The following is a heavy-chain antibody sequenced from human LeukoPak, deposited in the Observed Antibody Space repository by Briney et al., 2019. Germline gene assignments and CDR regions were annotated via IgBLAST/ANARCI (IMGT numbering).Heavy chain of an antibody. CDR3: AREDYYGSSGYYTDAFDI. V-gene: IGHV4-59*01. CDR1: GGSISSYY. Sequence: PSETLSLTCTVSGGSISSYYWSWIRQPPGKGLEWIGYIYYSGSTNYNPSLKSRVTISVDTSKNQFSLKLSSVTAANTAVYYCAREDYYGSSGYYTDAFDIWGQGTMVTVSS. J-gene: IGHJ3*02. CDR2: IYYSGST. D-gene: IGHD3-22*01.